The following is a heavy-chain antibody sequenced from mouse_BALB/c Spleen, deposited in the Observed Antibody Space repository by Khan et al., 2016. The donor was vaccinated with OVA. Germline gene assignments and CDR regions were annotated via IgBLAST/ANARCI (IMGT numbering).Heavy chain of an antibody. Sequence: QIQLVQPGPELKKPGETVKISCKASGYTFTDYSLHWVKQAPGKGLKWMGWINTETGEPTYVDDFKGRFAFSLETSASTAYLQINNLRNEDTAIYVCAKGYWYFDVWGAGTTVTVSS. CDR3: AKGYWYFDV. V-gene: IGHV9-2-1*01. CDR1: GYTFTDYS. CDR2: INTETGEP. J-gene: IGHJ1*01.